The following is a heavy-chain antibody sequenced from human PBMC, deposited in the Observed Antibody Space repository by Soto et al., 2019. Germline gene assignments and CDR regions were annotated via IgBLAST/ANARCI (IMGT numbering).Heavy chain of an antibody. CDR1: GYSISSGYY. J-gene: IGHJ5*02. Sequence: PSETLSLTCGVSGYSISSGYYWGWIRQPPGKGLEWIGGIYHSGNIYNNPSLKGRVTISVDTAKNQFSLKLSSVTAADTAVYYCARATYYSDSSGYSEEGWFDPWSQGTLVTVSS. D-gene: IGHD3-22*01. V-gene: IGHV4-38-2*01. CDR2: IYHSGNI. CDR3: ARATYYSDSSGYSEEGWFDP.